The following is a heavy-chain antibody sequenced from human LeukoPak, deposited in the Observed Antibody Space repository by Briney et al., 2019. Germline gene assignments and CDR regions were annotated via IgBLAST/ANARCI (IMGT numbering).Heavy chain of an antibody. D-gene: IGHD2-15*01. CDR1: GFTFSSYW. CDR2: IKQDGSEK. J-gene: IGHJ6*03. Sequence: GGSLRLSCAASGFTFSSYWMSWVRQAPGKGLEWVANIKQDGSEKYYVDSVKGRFTISRDNAKNSLYLQMNSLRAEDTAVYYCAREKIITILEYYMDVWGKGTTVTVSS. CDR3: AREKIITILEYYMDV. V-gene: IGHV3-7*01.